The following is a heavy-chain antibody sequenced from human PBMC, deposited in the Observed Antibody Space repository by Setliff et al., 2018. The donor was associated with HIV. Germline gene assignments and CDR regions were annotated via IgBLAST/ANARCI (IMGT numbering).Heavy chain of an antibody. CDR2: ISDSGTT. V-gene: IGHV4-59*01. CDR1: GGSISPYY. J-gene: IGHJ4*02. CDR3: AKMDVVVIPAAIRY. Sequence: SETLSLTCTVSGGSISPYYWSWIRQPPGKGLEWIAWISDSGTTNYNPSLKSRVTLSVDTSKNQFSLSLTSVTGADTAVYYCAKMDVVVIPAAIRYWGQGTLVTVSS. D-gene: IGHD2-2*01.